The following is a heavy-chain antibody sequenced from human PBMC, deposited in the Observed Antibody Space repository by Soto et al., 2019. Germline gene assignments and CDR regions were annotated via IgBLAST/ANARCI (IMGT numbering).Heavy chain of an antibody. D-gene: IGHD2-2*01. CDR3: ATNVAEDIVVVPATGMDV. CDR1: GYTLTELS. Sequence: ASVKVSCKVSGYTLTELSMHWVRQAPGKGLEWMGGFDPEDGETIYAQKFQGRVTMTEDTSTDTAYMELSSLRSEDTAVYYCATNVAEDIVVVPATGMDVWGQGTTVTVSS. V-gene: IGHV1-24*01. J-gene: IGHJ6*02. CDR2: FDPEDGET.